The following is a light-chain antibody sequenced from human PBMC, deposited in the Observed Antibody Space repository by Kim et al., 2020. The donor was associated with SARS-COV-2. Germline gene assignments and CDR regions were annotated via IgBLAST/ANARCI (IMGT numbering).Light chain of an antibody. V-gene: IGLV6-57*02. CDR1: SRNIASTF. CDR3: QSYDGSKWV. CDR2: EDN. J-gene: IGLJ3*02. Sequence: GKMITISRTGSSRNIASTFVQWYPQRTGSTPTTVIYEDNQRPSGVLDRFSGSIDSSSNSASLTISGLKTEDEADYYCQSYDGSKWVFGGGTPLTVL.